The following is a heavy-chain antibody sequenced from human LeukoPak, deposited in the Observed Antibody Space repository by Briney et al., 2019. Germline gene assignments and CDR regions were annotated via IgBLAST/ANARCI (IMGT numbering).Heavy chain of an antibody. CDR2: ISGSGGST. J-gene: IGHJ4*02. D-gene: IGHD1-26*01. CDR3: AKAHGGSYHSGID. CDR1: GFTFTSYA. V-gene: IGHV3-23*01. Sequence: TGGSLRLSCAASGFTFTSYAMNWVRQAPGKGLEWVSGISGSGGSTYYADSVKGRFSISRDNSKSTLYLQLNSLRVEDTAEYYCAKAHGGSYHSGIDWGQGTLVIVSS.